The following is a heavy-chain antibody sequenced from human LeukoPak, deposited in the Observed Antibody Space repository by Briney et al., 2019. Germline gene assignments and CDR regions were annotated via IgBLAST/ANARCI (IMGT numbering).Heavy chain of an antibody. D-gene: IGHD6-13*01. J-gene: IGHJ6*03. CDR2: IIPIFGTA. CDR3: ARARGRIAAAGKVYYYYMDV. Sequence: SVKVSCKASGGTFSSYAISWVRQAPGQGLEWMGGIIPIFGTANYAQKFQGRVTITTDESTSTAYMELSSLRSEDTAVHYCARARGRIAAAGKVYYYYMDVWGKGTTVTVSS. CDR1: GGTFSSYA. V-gene: IGHV1-69*05.